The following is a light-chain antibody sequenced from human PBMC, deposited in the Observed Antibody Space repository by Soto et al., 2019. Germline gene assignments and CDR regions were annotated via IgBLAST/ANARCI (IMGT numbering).Light chain of an antibody. Sequence: AIQVTQSPSSLSASVGDRVTITCRASQGIRNELSWYQQKPGKAPKFLIFAASNLQSGVPSRFSGSGSGTDFTLTISSLQPEDFATYFCLQDDDYPLTFGGGTKVEIK. CDR3: LQDDDYPLT. J-gene: IGKJ4*01. V-gene: IGKV1-6*01. CDR1: QGIRNE. CDR2: AAS.